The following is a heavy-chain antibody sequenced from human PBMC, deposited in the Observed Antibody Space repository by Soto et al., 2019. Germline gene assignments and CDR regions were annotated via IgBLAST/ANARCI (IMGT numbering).Heavy chain of an antibody. CDR1: GGSISNDAW. J-gene: IGHJ4*02. D-gene: IGHD3-10*01. V-gene: IGHV4-4*02. CDR3: ARLEFGNFGAY. Sequence: SETLSLTCAVSGGSISNDAWWWSWVRQPPGKGLEWIGEIHHSGDDNYNPSLRSRVTLSLDKSKNQFSLRLTSVTAADTAVYYCARLEFGNFGAYWGQGAPVTVSS. CDR2: IHHSGDD.